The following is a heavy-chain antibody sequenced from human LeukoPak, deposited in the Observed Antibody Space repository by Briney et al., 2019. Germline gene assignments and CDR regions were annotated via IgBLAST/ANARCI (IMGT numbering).Heavy chain of an antibody. V-gene: IGHV4-34*01. CDR2: INHSGST. Sequence: PSGTLSLTCAVYGGSFSGYYWSWIRQPPGKGLEWIGEINHSGSTNYNPSLKSRVTISVDTSKNQFSLKLSSVTAADTAVYYCARGANFYYYGMDVWGQGTTVTVSS. D-gene: IGHD2-15*01. CDR1: GGSFSGYY. CDR3: ARGANFYYYGMDV. J-gene: IGHJ6*02.